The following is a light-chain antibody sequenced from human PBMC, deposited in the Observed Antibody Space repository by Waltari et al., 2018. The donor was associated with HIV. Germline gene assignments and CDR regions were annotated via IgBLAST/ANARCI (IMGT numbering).Light chain of an antibody. V-gene: IGKV3-20*01. J-gene: IGKJ1*01. CDR1: QSVSSNY. CDR3: QHYDDSPPWT. CDR2: GAS. Sequence: EIVLTQSPGTLSLSPGERATLSCRASQSVSSNYLAWYQQKPGQAPRLLIYGASSRATGSPDRFSGSGSGTDFTLTISRLEPEDFAVYYCQHYDDSPPWTFGQGTKVEIK.